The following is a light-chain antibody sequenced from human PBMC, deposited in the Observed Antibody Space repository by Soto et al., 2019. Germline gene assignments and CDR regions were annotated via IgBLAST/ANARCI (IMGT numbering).Light chain of an antibody. Sequence: ETTLTQSPATLSASPGERVTLSCRATQSVTYNLAWYQQKPGQAPRLLIYGESTRPTGIPARFSGRGSGTEFTLTISSLQPDDFATYYCQQFAISTTFGQGTKVDI. J-gene: IGKJ1*01. CDR3: QQFAISTT. CDR2: GES. CDR1: QSVTYN. V-gene: IGKV3-15*01.